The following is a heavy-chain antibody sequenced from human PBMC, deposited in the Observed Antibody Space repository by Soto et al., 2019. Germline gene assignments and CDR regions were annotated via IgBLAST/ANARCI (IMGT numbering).Heavy chain of an antibody. CDR2: TRHDGSNT. D-gene: IGHD1-26*01. V-gene: IGHV3-33*01. Sequence: PGGSLRLSCAASGFTFSGYGMHWVRQAPGKGLEWVAVTRHDGSNTYYADSVGGRFTISRDNSNKMLYLQMNSLRAEDTAVYYCARDGVGTTTYFGYFDYWGQGTLVTVSS. CDR1: GFTFSGYG. CDR3: ARDGVGTTTYFGYFDY. J-gene: IGHJ4*02.